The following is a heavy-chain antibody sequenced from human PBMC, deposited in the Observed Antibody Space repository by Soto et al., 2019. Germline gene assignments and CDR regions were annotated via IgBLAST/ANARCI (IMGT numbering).Heavy chain of an antibody. CDR1: GFTFSSFA. J-gene: IGHJ5*02. V-gene: IGHV3-23*01. CDR2: ISGTGSTT. Sequence: EVQLLESGGGLVQPGGSLRLSCAASGFTFSSFAMSWVRQAPGKGLEWVSTISGTGSTTYYADSMKGRFTVSRDNAKNTLSLQINSLRAEDTAVYYCAKEGVQSGLLPSFFDPWGQGTLVTVSS. D-gene: IGHD3-3*01. CDR3: AKEGVQSGLLPSFFDP.